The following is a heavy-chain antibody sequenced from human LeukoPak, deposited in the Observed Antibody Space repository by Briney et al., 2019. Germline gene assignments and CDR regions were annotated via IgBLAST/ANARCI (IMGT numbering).Heavy chain of an antibody. V-gene: IGHV1-2*02. D-gene: IGHD1-7*01. CDR2: ISPTSGDT. J-gene: IGHJ4*02. CDR1: GYTFTSYY. CDR3: VRDGLNWNYDY. Sequence: EASVKVSCKASGYTFTSYYMHWVRQAPGQGLEWMGWISPTSGDTRYAQKFQGRVAMTRDTSISTAYMELSRLRSDDTAVYYCVRDGLNWNYDYWGQGTLVAVSS.